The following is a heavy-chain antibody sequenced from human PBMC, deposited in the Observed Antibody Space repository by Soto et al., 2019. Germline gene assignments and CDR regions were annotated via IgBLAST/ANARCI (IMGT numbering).Heavy chain of an antibody. CDR3: ARATKYDYGSGSHYV. Sequence: PSETLSLTCSVADDSINSDKYYWGWIRQPPGKGLEWIGYIYYRGNTYYNPSLKSRVTISVDTSKNQFSLKLSSVTAADTAVYYCARATKYDYGSGSHYVWGQGTTVTVSS. D-gene: IGHD3-10*01. CDR1: DDSINSDKYY. CDR2: IYYRGNT. J-gene: IGHJ6*02. V-gene: IGHV4-31*03.